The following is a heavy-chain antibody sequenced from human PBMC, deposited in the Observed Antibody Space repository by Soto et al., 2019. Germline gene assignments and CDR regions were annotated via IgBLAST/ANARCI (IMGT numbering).Heavy chain of an antibody. CDR3: ARDPWAADY. J-gene: IGHJ4*02. CDR2: IYSGGST. CDR1: GFTVSTKY. V-gene: IGHV3-66*01. Sequence: EVQLVESGGGLVQPGGSLRLSCAASGFTVSTKYMSWVRQAPGKGLEWVSVIYSGGSTFYADSVRGRFTISRDNSKNTVNLQMNSLRAEDTAVYYCARDPWAADYWGQGTLATVSS. D-gene: IGHD3-16*01.